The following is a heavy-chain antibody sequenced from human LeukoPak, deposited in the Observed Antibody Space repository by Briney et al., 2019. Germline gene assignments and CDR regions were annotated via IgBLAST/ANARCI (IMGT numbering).Heavy chain of an antibody. V-gene: IGHV3-21*01. CDR2: ISSSSSYI. Sequence: GSLRLSCAASGFTFSSYSMNWVRQAPGKGLEWVSSISSSSSYIYYADSVKGRFTISRDNAKNSLYLQMNSLRAEDTAVYYCARDGYDFWSGPPDYWGQGTLVTVSS. D-gene: IGHD3-3*01. CDR1: GFTFSSYS. CDR3: ARDGYDFWSGPPDY. J-gene: IGHJ4*02.